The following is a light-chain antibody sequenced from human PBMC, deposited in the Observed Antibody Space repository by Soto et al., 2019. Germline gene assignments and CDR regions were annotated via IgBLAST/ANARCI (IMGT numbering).Light chain of an antibody. J-gene: IGKJ4*01. CDR2: DTS. CDR1: QSVSTI. Sequence: EIVLTQSPATLSLSPGEGAALSCRASQSVSTILAWYHQKPGQAPRLLIYDTSNRATGIPARFSGSGSGTDFTLTISRLEPEDVAVYYCQQYRIWPLTFGRGTKLEIK. V-gene: IGKV3-11*01. CDR3: QQYRIWPLT.